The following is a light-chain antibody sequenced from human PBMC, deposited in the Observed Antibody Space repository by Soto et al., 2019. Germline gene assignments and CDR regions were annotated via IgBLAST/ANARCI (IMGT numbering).Light chain of an antibody. CDR3: QQRSNWPPWT. V-gene: IGKV3-11*01. CDR1: QSVSSY. CDR2: DAS. J-gene: IGKJ1*01. Sequence: EIVLTQSPATRSLSPGERATLSCRASQSVSSYLAWYQQKPGQAPRLLIYDASNRATGIPARFSGSGSGTDFILTISSLEPEDFAVYYCQQRSNWPPWTFGQGTKVEIK.